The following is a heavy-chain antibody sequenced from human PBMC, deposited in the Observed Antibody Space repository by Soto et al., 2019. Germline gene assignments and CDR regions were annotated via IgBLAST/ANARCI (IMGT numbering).Heavy chain of an antibody. CDR1: WGTSGDYG. Sequence: FETQCFTWGVLWGTSGDYGWSWISQSPGKGLEWIGQINYGGSTNYNPSLKSRATISVDTSKNQFSLNLSSVTAADPAVYFCARRPDGFDIWGQGTMVIVSS. D-gene: IGHD6-6*01. CDR2: INYGGST. CDR3: ARRPDGFDI. V-gene: IGHV4-34*01. J-gene: IGHJ3*02.